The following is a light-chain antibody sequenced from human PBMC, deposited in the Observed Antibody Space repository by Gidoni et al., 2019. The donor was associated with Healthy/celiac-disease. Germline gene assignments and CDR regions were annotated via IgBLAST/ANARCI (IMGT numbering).Light chain of an antibody. CDR3: IQALQNPLT. CDR2: LGS. J-gene: IGKJ4*01. CDR1: QGLLHSHGYIY. V-gene: IGKV2-28*01. Sequence: MWTQSPPSLRVTSGAPASFSSRSSQGLLHSHGYIYLDWYLQKPGKSPQLLIYLGSNRATGVPERFSGSGSGTEFTLKISRVEAEDFGVYYCIQALQNPLTFGEGTKVEIK.